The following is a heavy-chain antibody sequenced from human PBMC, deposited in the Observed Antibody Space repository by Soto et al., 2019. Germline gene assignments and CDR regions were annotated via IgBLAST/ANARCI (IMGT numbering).Heavy chain of an antibody. V-gene: IGHV1-18*01. D-gene: IGHD1-1*01. CDR2: ISAHNGNT. CDR3: VRGRYGDY. CDR1: GYAFNTYG. Sequence: QVHLVQSGAEVKKPGASVKVSCKGSGYAFNTYGITWVRQAPGQGLEWMGWISAHNGNTNYAQKIQGIVTVTRDTSTRTAYKELRSLRSDDTAVSYWVRGRYGDYWGQGALVTVSS. J-gene: IGHJ4*02.